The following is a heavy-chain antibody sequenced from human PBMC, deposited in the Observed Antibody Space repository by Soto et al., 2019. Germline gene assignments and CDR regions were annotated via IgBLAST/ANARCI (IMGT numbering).Heavy chain of an antibody. D-gene: IGHD3-3*01. CDR3: ARLNSYDFWSGYPFAEDYYYGMDV. V-gene: IGHV5-51*04. CDR1: GYSFTSYW. CDR2: IYPGDSDT. J-gene: IGHJ6*02. Sequence: GESLKISCKGSGYSFTSYWIGWVRQMPGKGLEWMGIIYPGDSDTRYSPSFQGQVTISADKPISTAYLQWSSLKASDTAMYYCARLNSYDFWSGYPFAEDYYYGMDVWGQGTTVTVSS.